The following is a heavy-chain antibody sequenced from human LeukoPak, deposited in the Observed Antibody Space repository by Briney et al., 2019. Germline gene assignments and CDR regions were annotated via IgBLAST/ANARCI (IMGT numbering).Heavy chain of an antibody. Sequence: SETLSLTCTVSGGSISSSSYYWGWIRQPPGKGLEWIGSIYYSGSTYYNPSLKSRVTMSVDTSKNQFSLKLSSVTAADTAVYYCARGNVGRYCSGGSCYSGGFDPWGQGTLVTVSS. J-gene: IGHJ5*02. V-gene: IGHV4-39*07. D-gene: IGHD2-15*01. CDR2: IYYSGST. CDR3: ARGNVGRYCSGGSCYSGGFDP. CDR1: GGSISSSSYY.